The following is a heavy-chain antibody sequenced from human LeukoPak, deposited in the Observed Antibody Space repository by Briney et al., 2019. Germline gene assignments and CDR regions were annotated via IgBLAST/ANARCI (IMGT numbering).Heavy chain of an antibody. CDR3: ARVWYTSSWGERYYFDY. J-gene: IGHJ4*02. V-gene: IGHV3-66*01. D-gene: IGHD6-13*01. Sequence: PGGSLRLSCAASGFTVSNNYMSWVRQAPGKGLEWVSVIYSGGSTYYADSVKARFTISRDDSKNTLYLQTNSLRAEDTAVYYCARVWYTSSWGERYYFDYWGQGTLVTVSS. CDR1: GFTVSNNY. CDR2: IYSGGST.